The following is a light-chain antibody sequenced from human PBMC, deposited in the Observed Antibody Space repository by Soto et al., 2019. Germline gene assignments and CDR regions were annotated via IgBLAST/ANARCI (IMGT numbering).Light chain of an antibody. Sequence: DLQMTQSPSSVSASVGDRVTITCRASQSISMWLAWYQQKPGKAPKLLIYGATRLQSGAPSRFTGSGSGTEFTLTISSLQPEDFATYSCQQSYSNPPTFAQGTKLEIK. V-gene: IGKV1-39*01. CDR1: QSISMW. CDR2: GAT. J-gene: IGKJ2*01. CDR3: QQSYSNPPT.